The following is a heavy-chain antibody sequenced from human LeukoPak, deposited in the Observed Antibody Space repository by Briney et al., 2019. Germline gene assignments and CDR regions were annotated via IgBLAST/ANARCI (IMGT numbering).Heavy chain of an antibody. D-gene: IGHD6-6*01. CDR2: IYYSGST. CDR1: GGSISSHY. CDR3: AKGEADPVLFDY. V-gene: IGHV4-59*11. Sequence: SETLSLTCTVSGGSISSHYWNWLRQPPGKGLEWIGYIYYSGSTKYNPSLKSRVTISIDMSKNQFSLKLSSVTAADTAMYYCAKGEADPVLFDYWGQGTLVTVSS. J-gene: IGHJ4*02.